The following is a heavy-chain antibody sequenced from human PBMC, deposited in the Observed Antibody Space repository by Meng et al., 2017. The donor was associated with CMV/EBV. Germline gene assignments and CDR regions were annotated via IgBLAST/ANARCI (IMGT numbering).Heavy chain of an antibody. CDR3: AHRRLPAAIQDNWFDP. Sequence: SGPTLVKPTQTLTLTRTFSGFSLSTSGVGVGWIRQPPGKALEWLALIYWNDDKRYSPSLKSRLTITKDTSKNQVVLTMTNMDPVDTATYYCAHRRLPAAIQDNWFDPWGQGTLVTVSS. D-gene: IGHD2-2*02. CDR2: IYWNDDK. V-gene: IGHV2-5*01. CDR1: GFSLSTSGVG. J-gene: IGHJ5*02.